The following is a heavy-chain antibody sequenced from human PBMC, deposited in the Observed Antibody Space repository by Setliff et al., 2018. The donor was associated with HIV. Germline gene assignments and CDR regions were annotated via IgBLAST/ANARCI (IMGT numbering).Heavy chain of an antibody. J-gene: IGHJ3*02. V-gene: IGHV4-59*12. Sequence: SETLSLTCTVSGGSISSYYWSWIRQPPGKGLEGIGYIYYSGSTNYNPSLKSRVTISVDTSKNQFSLKLRSVTAADTAVYYCARVFPPTRGATTNTPPGVFDIWGQGTMVTVAS. CDR3: ARVFPPTRGATTNTPPGVFDI. D-gene: IGHD1-1*01. CDR1: GGSISSYY. CDR2: IYYSGST.